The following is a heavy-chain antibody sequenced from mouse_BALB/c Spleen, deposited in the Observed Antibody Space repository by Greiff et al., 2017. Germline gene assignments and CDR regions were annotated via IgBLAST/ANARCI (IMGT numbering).Heavy chain of an antibody. CDR3: AREYYYGRHYAMDY. Sequence: VKLQESGPGLVAPSQSLSITCTVSGFSLTGYGVNWVRQPPGKGLEWLGMIWGDGSTDYNSALKSRLSISKDNSKSQVFLKMNSLQTDDTARYYCAREYYYGRHYAMDYWGQGTSVTVSS. CDR2: IWGDGST. D-gene: IGHD1-1*01. CDR1: GFSLTGYG. V-gene: IGHV2-6-7*01. J-gene: IGHJ4*01.